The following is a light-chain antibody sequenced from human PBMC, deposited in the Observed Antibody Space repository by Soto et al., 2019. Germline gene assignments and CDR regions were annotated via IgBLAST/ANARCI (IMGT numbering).Light chain of an antibody. CDR3: AAWDDSLNGCV. CDR2: SDN. Sequence: QSVLTQPPSASGTPGQRVTISCSGSSSNIGTYSVSWYQQFPGTAPRLLIYSDNQRPSGVPDRFSASKSGASASLAISGLQSEDEAAFYCAAWDDSLNGCVFGTGTKGTVL. V-gene: IGLV1-44*01. J-gene: IGLJ1*01. CDR1: SSNIGTYS.